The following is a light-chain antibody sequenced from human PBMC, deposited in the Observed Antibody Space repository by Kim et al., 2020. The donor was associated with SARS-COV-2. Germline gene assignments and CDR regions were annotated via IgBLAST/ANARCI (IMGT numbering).Light chain of an antibody. CDR1: SSNIGAGYD. CDR2: GNI. Sequence: RVTIPCTGSSSNIGAGYDLHWYQQLPGTAPKLLIYGNINRPSGVPDRFSGSKSGTSASLAITGLQAEDEADYYCQSYDSSLSGYVFGTGTKVTVL. CDR3: QSYDSSLSGYV. V-gene: IGLV1-40*01. J-gene: IGLJ1*01.